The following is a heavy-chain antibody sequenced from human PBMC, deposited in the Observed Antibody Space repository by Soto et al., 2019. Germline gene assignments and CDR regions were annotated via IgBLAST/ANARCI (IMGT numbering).Heavy chain of an antibody. J-gene: IGHJ4*02. CDR2: INSDGSST. CDR3: ARDYDILTGYSDFDY. CDR1: GFTFRSYW. D-gene: IGHD3-9*01. V-gene: IGHV3-74*01. Sequence: GGSLRLSCAASGFTFRSYWMHWVRQAPGKGLVWVSRINSDGSSTSYADTEKGRYNNSRDNAKNTLYLQMICLRAEDTAVYYCARDYDILTGYSDFDYWGQGT.